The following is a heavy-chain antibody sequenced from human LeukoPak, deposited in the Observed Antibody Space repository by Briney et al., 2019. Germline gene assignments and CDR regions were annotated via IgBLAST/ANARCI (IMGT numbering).Heavy chain of an antibody. CDR2: XYPGDSDT. D-gene: IGHD3-22*01. J-gene: IGHJ4*02. CDR1: GYSFTSYW. CDR3: ARWSSTYYYDSSGYADY. V-gene: IGHV5-51*01. Sequence: GESLKISCKGSGYSFTSYWIGWVRQMPGKGLXXXXXXYPGDSDTRYSPSFQGQVTISADKSISTAYLQWSSLKASDTAMYYCARWSSTYYYDSSGYADYWGQGTLVTVSS.